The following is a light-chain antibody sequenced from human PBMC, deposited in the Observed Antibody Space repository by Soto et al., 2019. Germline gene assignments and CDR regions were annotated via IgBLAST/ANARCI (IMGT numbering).Light chain of an antibody. Sequence: QAVVTQPPSASGTPGQRVTISCSGSSSNIGSNTVNWYQQLPGTAPKLLIYSNNQRPSGVPDRFSGSKSGTSASLAISGLQSEEEAEYYCAAWEDSLNGYVFGTGTKLTVL. V-gene: IGLV1-44*01. CDR2: SNN. J-gene: IGLJ1*01. CDR3: AAWEDSLNGYV. CDR1: SSNIGSNT.